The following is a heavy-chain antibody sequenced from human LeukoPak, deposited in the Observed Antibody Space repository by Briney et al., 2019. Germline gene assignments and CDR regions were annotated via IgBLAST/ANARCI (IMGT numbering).Heavy chain of an antibody. Sequence: GSLRLSCASSGFTFSAYHMNWVRQAPGKGLEWISFISSDSGTLYYADSVKGRFTISKDNAKNTVYLQMNNLRAEDTAVYYCVSFYETYWGRGTLVTVSS. J-gene: IGHJ4*02. CDR1: GFTFSAYH. CDR2: ISSDSGTL. CDR3: VSFYETY. V-gene: IGHV3-48*04. D-gene: IGHD2-2*01.